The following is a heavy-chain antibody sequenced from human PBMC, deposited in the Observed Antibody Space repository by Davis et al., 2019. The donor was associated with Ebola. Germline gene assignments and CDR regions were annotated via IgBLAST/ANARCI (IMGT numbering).Heavy chain of an antibody. D-gene: IGHD1-26*01. CDR3: TREDGGATDY. Sequence: GESLKISCTASAFTFGDYAMSWVRQAPGKGLEWVGFIRSKAYGGTTEYAASVKGRFTISRDDSKSIAYLQMNSLKTEDTAVYYCTREDGGATDYWGQGTLVTVSS. CDR2: IRSKAYGGTT. V-gene: IGHV3-49*04. J-gene: IGHJ4*02. CDR1: AFTFGDYA.